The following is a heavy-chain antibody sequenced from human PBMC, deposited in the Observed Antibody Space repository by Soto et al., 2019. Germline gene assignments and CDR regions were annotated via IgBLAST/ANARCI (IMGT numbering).Heavy chain of an antibody. V-gene: IGHV1-18*01. CDR2: ISAYNGDT. CDR3: ARVRQLVGYFDYYLDV. D-gene: IGHD6-6*01. J-gene: IGHJ6*03. Sequence: QVQLLQSGAEVKKPGASVKVSCKASGYTFTNYGITWVRQAPGQGLEWMGWISAYNGDTHYTQRLQGRVTMTTDTSTSTAYMELRGLRSDDTAVYYCARVRQLVGYFDYYLDVWAKGTTVTVSS. CDR1: GYTFTNYG.